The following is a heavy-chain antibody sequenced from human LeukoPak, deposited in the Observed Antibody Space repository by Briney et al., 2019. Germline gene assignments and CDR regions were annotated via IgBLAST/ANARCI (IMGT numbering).Heavy chain of an antibody. CDR2: SYNSGRT. D-gene: IGHD2-21*02. CDR3: ARYSVVTTALDY. Sequence: SETLSLTCAVSGDSISTGGFSWSWIRQPPGKGLEWIGYSYNSGRTYYNPSLKSRVTISADRSNNQFSLKLSSVTAADTAVYYCARYSVVTTALDYWGQGTLVTLSA. V-gene: IGHV4-30-2*01. J-gene: IGHJ4*02. CDR1: GDSISTGGFS.